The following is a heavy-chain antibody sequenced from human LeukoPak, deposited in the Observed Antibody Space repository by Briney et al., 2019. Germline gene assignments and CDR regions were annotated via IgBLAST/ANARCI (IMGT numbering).Heavy chain of an antibody. CDR3: AKSGDIVATIARDPGYYFDY. CDR2: ISYDGSNK. J-gene: IGHJ4*02. CDR1: GFTFSSYG. D-gene: IGHD5-12*01. Sequence: PGGSLRLSCAASGFTFSSYGMHWVRQAPGKGLEWVAVISYDGSNKYYADSVKGRFTISRDNSKNTLYLQMNSLRAEDTAVYYCAKSGDIVATIARDPGYYFDYWGQGTLVTVSS. V-gene: IGHV3-30*18.